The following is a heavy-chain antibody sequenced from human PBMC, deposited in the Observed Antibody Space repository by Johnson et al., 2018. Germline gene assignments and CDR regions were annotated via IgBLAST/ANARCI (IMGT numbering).Heavy chain of an antibody. CDR2: ITSSSSYI. D-gene: IGHD1-26*01. Sequence: VQLVQSGGGLVQPGGSLRLPCAASGFDFSIYSMNWVRQAPGKGLEWVSYITSSSSYINYTDSVKGRFTISRDNAKNYMFLQRNSPRAEDTAVYYCARVDYYGWPFDIWGQGTMVTVSS. V-gene: IGHV3-21*01. CDR1: GFDFSIYS. J-gene: IGHJ3*02. CDR3: ARVDYYGWPFDI.